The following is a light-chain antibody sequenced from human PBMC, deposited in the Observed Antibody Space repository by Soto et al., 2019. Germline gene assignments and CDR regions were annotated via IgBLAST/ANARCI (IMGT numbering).Light chain of an antibody. Sequence: QSVLTQPAAVSGSHRQSITISCTGTSSDVGGYNYVSWYQQYPGKAPKLMIYDVSNRPSGVSNRFSGSKSGNTASLTISGLQAEDEADYYCSSYTISNTLVFGSGTKVTVL. V-gene: IGLV2-14*01. CDR2: DVS. J-gene: IGLJ1*01. CDR3: SSYTISNTLV. CDR1: SSDVGGYNY.